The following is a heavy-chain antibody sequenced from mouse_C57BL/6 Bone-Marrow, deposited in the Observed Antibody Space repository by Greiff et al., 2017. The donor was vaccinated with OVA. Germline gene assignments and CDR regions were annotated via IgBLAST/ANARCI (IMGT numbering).Heavy chain of an antibody. V-gene: IGHV1-15*01. CDR3: TRSYSNYGDFDY. CDR2: IDPETSGT. J-gene: IGHJ2*01. Sequence: QVQLKQSGAELVRPGASVTLSCKASGYTFTDYEMHWVKQTPVHGLEWIGAIDPETSGTAYNQKFKGKAILTADKSSSTAYMELRSLTSEDSAVYYCTRSYSNYGDFDYWGQGTTLTVSS. CDR1: GYTFTDYE. D-gene: IGHD2-5*01.